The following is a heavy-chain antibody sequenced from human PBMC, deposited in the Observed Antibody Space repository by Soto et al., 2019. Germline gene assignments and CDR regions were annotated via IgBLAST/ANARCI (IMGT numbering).Heavy chain of an antibody. Sequence: GESLKISCKGSGYSFTSYWIGWVRQMPGKGLEWMGIIYPGDSDTRYSPSFQGQVTISADKSISTAYLQWSSLKASDTAMYYCARQGCSSTSCYTGYYYYYYGMDVWGQGTTVTVSS. J-gene: IGHJ6*02. CDR1: GYSFTSYW. CDR3: ARQGCSSTSCYTGYYYYYYGMDV. CDR2: IYPGDSDT. V-gene: IGHV5-51*01. D-gene: IGHD2-2*02.